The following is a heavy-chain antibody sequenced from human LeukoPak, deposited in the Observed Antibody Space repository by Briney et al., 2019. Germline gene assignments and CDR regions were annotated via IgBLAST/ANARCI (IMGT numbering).Heavy chain of an antibody. CDR1: GFTFSSYA. Sequence: TGGYVRLSCAASGFTFSSYAMTWVRQAPGKGLEWVSGINSSGGSTYYADSVKGRFTISRDNSKNTLHLQMSNLRAEDTAVYYCAKSITRIVVEPDYWGQGALVTVSS. D-gene: IGHD3-22*01. CDR3: AKSITRIVVEPDY. V-gene: IGHV3-23*01. J-gene: IGHJ4*02. CDR2: INSSGGST.